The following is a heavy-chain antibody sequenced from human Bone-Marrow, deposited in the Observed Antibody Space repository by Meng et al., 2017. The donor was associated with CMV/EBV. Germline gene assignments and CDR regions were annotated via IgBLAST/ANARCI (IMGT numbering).Heavy chain of an antibody. V-gene: IGHV3-23*01. Sequence: GESLKISCAASGLTFSSYAMTWVRQAPGKGLQWVSTVSGTGRNTYYADSVKGRFTVSRDNAKNSLYLQMNSLRAEDTAVYYWAKAEPHITIFGVAIDGGMDVWGQGTTVTVSS. CDR2: VSGTGRNT. CDR1: GLTFSSYA. J-gene: IGHJ6*02. CDR3: AKAEPHITIFGVAIDGGMDV. D-gene: IGHD3-3*01.